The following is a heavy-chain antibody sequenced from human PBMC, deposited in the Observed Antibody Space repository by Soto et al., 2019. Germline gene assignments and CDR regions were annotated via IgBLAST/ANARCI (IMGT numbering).Heavy chain of an antibody. CDR2: ISSSRSTI. J-gene: IGHJ4*02. CDR1: GFTFSTYS. V-gene: IGHV3-48*01. CDR3: ARYDVGPIRFSDY. D-gene: IGHD3-3*01. Sequence: GGSLRLSCAASGFTFSTYSMNWVRQAPGKGLEWVSYISSSRSTIYYADSVKGRFTISRDNAKNQFSLQLNSVTPEDTAVYYCARYDVGPIRFSDYWGQGTLVTVSS.